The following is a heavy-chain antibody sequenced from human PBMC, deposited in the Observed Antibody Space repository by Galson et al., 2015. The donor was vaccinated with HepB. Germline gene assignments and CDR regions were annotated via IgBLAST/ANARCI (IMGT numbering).Heavy chain of an antibody. CDR3: ARGKYSGNKYAEYFQH. D-gene: IGHD1-26*01. CDR2: IIVYNGNT. V-gene: IGHV1-18*01. Sequence: SVKVSCKASGYTFTTYVITWVRQAPGQGLEWMGCIIVYNGNTKYAQNLQGRVTITTDTSTSTAYMELRSLRSDDTAVYYCARGKYSGNKYAEYFQHWGQGTLVIVSS. J-gene: IGHJ1*01. CDR1: GYTFTTYV.